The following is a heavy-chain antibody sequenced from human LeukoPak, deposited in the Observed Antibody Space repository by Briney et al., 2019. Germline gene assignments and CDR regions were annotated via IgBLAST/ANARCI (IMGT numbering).Heavy chain of an antibody. J-gene: IGHJ3*02. Sequence: PGGSLRLSCAASGFTFSSYSMNWVRQAPGKGLEWISSISSRSSYIYYADSVKGRFTISRDNAKNSLYLQMNSLRAEDTAVYYCARARGMITFGGVRSRGAFDIWGQGTMVTVSS. CDR3: ARARGMITFGGVRSRGAFDI. CDR1: GFTFSSYS. V-gene: IGHV3-21*01. CDR2: ISSRSSYI. D-gene: IGHD3-16*01.